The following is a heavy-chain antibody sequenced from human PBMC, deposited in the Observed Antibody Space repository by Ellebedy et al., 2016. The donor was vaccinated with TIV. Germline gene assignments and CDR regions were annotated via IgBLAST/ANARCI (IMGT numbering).Heavy chain of an antibody. Sequence: PGGSLRLSCAASGFTVSSNYMNWVRQTPGKGLEWVSVIYSGGSTYYADSVKGRFTVSRDNSKNTLYLQMNSLRAEDTAVYYCTRDVAVKAKRDWGQGTLVTVSS. CDR3: TRDVAVKAKRD. CDR2: IYSGGST. V-gene: IGHV3-66*01. D-gene: IGHD3-10*01. CDR1: GFTVSSNY. J-gene: IGHJ4*02.